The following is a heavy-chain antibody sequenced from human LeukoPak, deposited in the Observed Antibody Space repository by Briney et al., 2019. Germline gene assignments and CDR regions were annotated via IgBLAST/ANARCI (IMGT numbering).Heavy chain of an antibody. J-gene: IGHJ4*02. CDR3: ARLRGYSYGYIDY. D-gene: IGHD5-18*01. CDR1: GYRLTSYW. CDR2: LYPADSDT. V-gene: IGHV5-51*01. Sequence: GEALKISCYGSGYRLTSYWIAWVRPVPGEGLEWMGVLYPADSDTRYSPSFQSQVTISADKSISTAYLQWSSLKASDTAMYYCARLRGYSYGYIDYWGQGTLVTVSS.